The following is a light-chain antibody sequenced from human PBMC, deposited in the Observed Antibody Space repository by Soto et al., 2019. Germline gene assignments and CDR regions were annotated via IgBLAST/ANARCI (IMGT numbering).Light chain of an antibody. Sequence: QSVLTQPASVSGSPGQSITISCTGTSSDVGGYNYVSWYQHHPGKAPKLMIYEVSNRPSGVSNRFSGSKSGNTASLTISGLQAEDEAAYYCSSYTSSGSYTGSSIYVVFGGGTKLTVL. CDR1: SSDVGGYNY. J-gene: IGLJ2*01. CDR3: SSYTSSGSYTGSSIYVV. CDR2: EVS. V-gene: IGLV2-14*01.